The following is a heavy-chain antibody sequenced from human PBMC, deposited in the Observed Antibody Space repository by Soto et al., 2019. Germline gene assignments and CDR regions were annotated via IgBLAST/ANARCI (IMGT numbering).Heavy chain of an antibody. D-gene: IGHD6-13*01. CDR2: IYSGGST. Sequence: GGSLRLSCAASGFTVSSNYMSWVRQAPGKGLEWVSVIYSGGSTYYADSVKGRFTISRDNANNILYLQLTSLGVEDTAVYYCATDGGAGAVMGVWGRGTTVTVSS. V-gene: IGHV3-66*01. J-gene: IGHJ6*02. CDR3: ATDGGAGAVMGV. CDR1: GFTVSSNY.